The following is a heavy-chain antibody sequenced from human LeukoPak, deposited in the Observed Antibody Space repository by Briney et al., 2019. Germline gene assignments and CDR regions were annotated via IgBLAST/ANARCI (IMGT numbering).Heavy chain of an antibody. V-gene: IGHV3-53*01. CDR2: IYSGGST. D-gene: IGHD3-10*01. J-gene: IGHJ4*02. Sequence: PGGSLRLSCAASGFTVSSNYMSWVRQAPGKGLEWVSVIYSGGSTYYADSVKGRFTISRDNSKNTLYLQMNGLRAEDTAVYYCARDLWFGERNYWGQGTLVTVSS. CDR1: GFTVSSNY. CDR3: ARDLWFGERNY.